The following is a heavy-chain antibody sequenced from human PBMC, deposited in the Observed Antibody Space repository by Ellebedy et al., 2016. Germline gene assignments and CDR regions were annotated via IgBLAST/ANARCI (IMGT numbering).Heavy chain of an antibody. Sequence: SETLSLXCAVYAASFTAYFCTRIPQPPGKGLEWLREINYSGSTNYNPSLKSRVTISVDTSKNQFSLKLSSVTAADTAVYYCARILGGVVISTFDPWGQGTLVTVSS. V-gene: IGHV4-34*01. CDR1: AASFTAYF. D-gene: IGHD3-3*01. CDR3: ARILGGVVISTFDP. CDR2: INYSGST. J-gene: IGHJ5*02.